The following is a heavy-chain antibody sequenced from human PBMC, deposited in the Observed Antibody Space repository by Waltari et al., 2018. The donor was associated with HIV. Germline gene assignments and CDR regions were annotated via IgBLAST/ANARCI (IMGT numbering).Heavy chain of an antibody. D-gene: IGHD3-10*01. V-gene: IGHV1-24*01. CDR2: FDPEDGET. CDR3: ATGSSSGSPRPYYFDY. J-gene: IGHJ4*02. CDR1: GYTLTELS. Sequence: QVQLVQSGAEVKKPGASVKVSCKVSGYTLTELSMHWVRQAAGKGLEWMGGFDPEDGETIYAQKFQGRVTMTEDTSTDTAYMELSSLRSEDTAVYYCATGSSSGSPRPYYFDYWGQGTLVTVSS.